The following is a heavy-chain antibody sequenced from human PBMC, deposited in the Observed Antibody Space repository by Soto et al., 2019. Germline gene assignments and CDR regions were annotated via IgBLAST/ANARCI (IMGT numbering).Heavy chain of an antibody. J-gene: IGHJ4*02. CDR2: IYYSGST. CDR1: GGSVSSGTYY. CDR3: ARVPRDCRHGSWYPTRFDS. V-gene: IGHV4-61*01. Sequence: PSETLSVTCPVSGGSVSSGTYYWSWIRQPPGKGLEGIGNIYYSGSTNYNPSLKSRVTIPVDTSKNQLSLSLSSVTAADTAAGYCARVPRDCRHGSWYPTRFDSWGQGSLVTV. D-gene: IGHD2-15*01.